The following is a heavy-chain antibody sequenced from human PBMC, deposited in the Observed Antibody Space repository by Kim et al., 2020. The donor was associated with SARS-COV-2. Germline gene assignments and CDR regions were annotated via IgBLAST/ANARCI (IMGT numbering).Heavy chain of an antibody. CDR3: TRHGFTAAAADYYYYGMDV. D-gene: IGHD6-13*01. CDR2: IRSKAYGGTT. J-gene: IGHJ6*01. Sequence: GGSLRLSCTASGFTFGDYAMSWVRQAPGKGLEWVGFIRSKAYGGTTEYAASVKGRFTISRDDSKSIAYLQMNSLKTEDTAVYYCTRHGFTAAAADYYYYGMDVWGQGTTVTVSS. CDR1: GFTFGDYA. V-gene: IGHV3-49*04.